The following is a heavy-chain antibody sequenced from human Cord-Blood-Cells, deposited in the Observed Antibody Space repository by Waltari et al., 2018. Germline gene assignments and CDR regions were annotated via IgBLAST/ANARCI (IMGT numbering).Heavy chain of an antibody. CDR2: IYSGGST. V-gene: IGHV3-53*02. CDR3: ARAIPERPLFDY. D-gene: IGHD1-1*01. CDR1: GFTVSSNY. J-gene: IGHJ4*02. Sequence: EVQLVETGGGLIQPGGSLSLSCAASGFTVSSNYMSWVRQAPGKGLEWVSVIYSGGSTYYADSVKGRFTISRDNSKNTLYLQMNSLRAEDTAVYYCARAIPERPLFDYWGQGTLVTVSS.